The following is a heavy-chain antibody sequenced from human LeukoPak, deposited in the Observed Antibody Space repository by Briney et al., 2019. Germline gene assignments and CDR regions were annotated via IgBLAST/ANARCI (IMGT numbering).Heavy chain of an antibody. Sequence: GASVKVSCKASGYTFTGYYMHWVRQAPGQGLEWMGWISAYNGNTNYAQKLQGRVTMTTDTSTSTAYMELRSLRSDDTAVYYCARDPTGEPFPPDYWGQGTLVTVSS. CDR3: ARDPTGEPFPPDY. CDR2: ISAYNGNT. J-gene: IGHJ4*02. V-gene: IGHV1-18*04. D-gene: IGHD7-27*01. CDR1: GYTFTGYY.